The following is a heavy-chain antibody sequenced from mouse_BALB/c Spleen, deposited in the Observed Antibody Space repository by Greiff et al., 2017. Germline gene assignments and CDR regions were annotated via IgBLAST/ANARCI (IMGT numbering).Heavy chain of an antibody. D-gene: IGHD2-1*01. Sequence: LEESGPELVKPGASVKMSCKASGYTFTDYVISWVKQRTGQGLEWIGEIYPGSGSTYYNEKFKGKATLTADKSSNTAYMQLSSLTSEDSAVYFCAKGNYGLAYWGQGTLVTVSA. J-gene: IGHJ3*01. CDR3: AKGNYGLAY. V-gene: IGHV1-77*01. CDR2: IYPGSGST. CDR1: GYTFTDYV.